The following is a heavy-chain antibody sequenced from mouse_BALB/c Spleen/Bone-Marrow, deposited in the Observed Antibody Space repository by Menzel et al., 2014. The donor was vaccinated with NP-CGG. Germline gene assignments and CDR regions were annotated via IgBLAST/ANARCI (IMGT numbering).Heavy chain of an antibody. J-gene: IGHJ4*01. D-gene: IGHD2-14*01. Sequence: EVKLMESGGGLVKPGGSLKLSCAASGFTSSDYYMYWVRQTPEKRLEWVATISDGGSYTDYPGSVKGRFTVSRDNAKNNLYLQMSSLKSEDTAMYYCARTYRPFALDYWGQGTSVTVSS. CDR3: ARTYRPFALDY. CDR2: ISDGGSYT. CDR1: GFTSSDYY. V-gene: IGHV5-4*02.